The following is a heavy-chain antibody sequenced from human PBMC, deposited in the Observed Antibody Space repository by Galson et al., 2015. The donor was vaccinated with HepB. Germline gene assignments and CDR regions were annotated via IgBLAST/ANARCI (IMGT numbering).Heavy chain of an antibody. CDR2: ISGSGGST. J-gene: IGHJ4*02. D-gene: IGHD1-26*01. CDR1: GFTFSSYA. CDR3: ARAGWELLQKVY. V-gene: IGHV3-23*01. Sequence: SLRLSCAASGFTFSSYAMSWVRQAPGKGLEWVSAISGSGGSTYYADSVKGRFTISRDNSKNTLYLQMNSLRAEDTAVYYCARAGWELLQKVYWGQGTLVTVSS.